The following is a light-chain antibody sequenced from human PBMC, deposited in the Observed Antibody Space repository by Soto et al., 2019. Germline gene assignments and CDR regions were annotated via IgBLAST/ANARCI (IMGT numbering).Light chain of an antibody. CDR1: QSVSGW. V-gene: IGKV1-5*01. J-gene: IGKJ1*01. CDR3: QQSYSNPTWT. CDR2: DSS. Sequence: DIQMTQSPSTLSASVGDTVTVTCRASQSVSGWLAWYQQKPGEAPTLLVYDSSTLQSGVPSRFSGSGFGAEFTLTVSSLQPEDFATYYCQQSYSNPTWTFGQGTKVDIK.